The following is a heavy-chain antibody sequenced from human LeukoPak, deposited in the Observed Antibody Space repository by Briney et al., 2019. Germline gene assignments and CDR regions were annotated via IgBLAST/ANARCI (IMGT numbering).Heavy chain of an antibody. V-gene: IGHV1-69*04. J-gene: IGHJ4*02. CDR1: GGTFSSYV. D-gene: IGHD3-22*01. Sequence: SVNVSCKASGGTFSSYVISWVRQAPGQGLEWMGRIIPILGIANYAQKFQGRVTITADKSTSTAYMALSSLRSEDTAVYYCASPPADYYDSRDYFDYWGQGTLVTVSS. CDR2: IIPILGIA. CDR3: ASPPADYYDSRDYFDY.